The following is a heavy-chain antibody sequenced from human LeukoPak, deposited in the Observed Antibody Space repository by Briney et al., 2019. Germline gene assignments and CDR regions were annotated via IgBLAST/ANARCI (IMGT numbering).Heavy chain of an antibody. J-gene: IGHJ4*02. V-gene: IGHV4-59*01. Sequence: SPSETLSLTCTVSGDSISSYYWSWIRQPPGKGLEWIGYIYYSGDTNYNPSLKSRVTISVDTSNSQFSLKMSSVTAADTAVYYCARVAVKREYRGYGYFDYWGQGTLVTVSS. CDR3: ARVAVKREYRGYGYFDY. D-gene: IGHD5-12*01. CDR1: GDSISSYY. CDR2: IYYSGDT.